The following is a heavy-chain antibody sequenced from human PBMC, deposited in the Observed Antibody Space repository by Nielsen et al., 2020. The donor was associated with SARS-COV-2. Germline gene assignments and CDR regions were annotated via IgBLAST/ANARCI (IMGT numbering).Heavy chain of an antibody. V-gene: IGHV4-34*01. CDR2: INQSGIA. CDR1: GGSLSDYY. CDR3: VYVGFYSYYGMDV. J-gene: IGHJ6*02. D-gene: IGHD5/OR15-5a*01. Sequence: SETLSLTCAVYGGSLSDYYWTWIRQSPGKGLEWIGEINQSGIANYNPSLKSRVTISIDTSKNQFSLQLNSVTAADTAFYYCVYVGFYSYYGMDVWGQGTTVTVSS.